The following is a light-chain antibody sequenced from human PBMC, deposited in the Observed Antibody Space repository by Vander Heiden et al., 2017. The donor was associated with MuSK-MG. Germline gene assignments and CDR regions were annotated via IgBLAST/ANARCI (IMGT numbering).Light chain of an antibody. J-gene: IGKJ2*01. CDR2: SAS. CDR3: QQSDSSPHT. V-gene: IGKV1-39*01. CDR1: QTISTY. Sequence: DIQMTQSPSSLSASGGDRVTITCRASQTISTYLNWYQQKPGTAPKLLIYSASTLQSGVPSRFSGGGSGTDFTLTISRLQPEDFATYFCQQSDSSPHTFGQGTKMEIK.